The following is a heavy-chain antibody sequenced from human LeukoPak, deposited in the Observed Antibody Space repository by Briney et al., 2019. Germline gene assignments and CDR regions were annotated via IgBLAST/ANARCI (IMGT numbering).Heavy chain of an antibody. Sequence: PGGSLRLSCAASGFTFSTYGMDWVRQASGEGLEWVSYISDSGRTMLYADSVKGRFTISRDNAKNSLYLQMNSLRAEDTAVYYCARERYSGTYYNEPIDYWGQGTLVTVSS. CDR1: GFTFSTYG. CDR2: ISDSGRTM. J-gene: IGHJ4*02. V-gene: IGHV3-48*01. CDR3: ARERYSGTYYNEPIDY. D-gene: IGHD3-10*01.